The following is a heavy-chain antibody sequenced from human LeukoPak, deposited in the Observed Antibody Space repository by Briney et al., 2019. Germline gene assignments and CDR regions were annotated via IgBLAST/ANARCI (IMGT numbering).Heavy chain of an antibody. V-gene: IGHV4-4*07. CDR3: ARVGVATQRGDFDY. CDR1: GGSISSYY. D-gene: IGHD2-15*01. Sequence: SSETLSLTCTVSGGSISSYYWSWIRQPAGKGLEWIGRIYTSGSTNYNPSLKSRVTISVDTSKNQFSLKLSSVTAADTAVYYCARVGVATQRGDFDYWGQGTLVTVSS. J-gene: IGHJ4*02. CDR2: IYTSGST.